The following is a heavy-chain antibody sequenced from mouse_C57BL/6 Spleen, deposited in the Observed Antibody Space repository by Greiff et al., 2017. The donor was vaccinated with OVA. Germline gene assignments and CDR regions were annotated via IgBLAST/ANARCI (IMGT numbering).Heavy chain of an antibody. CDR1: GFSLTSYG. CDR2: LWRGGST. CDR3: AKNGDYAMDY. Sequence: VKLVESGPGLVQPSQSLSITCTVSGFSLTSYGVHWVRQSPGKGLEWLGVLWRGGSTDYNAAFMSRLSITKDNSKSQVFFKMNSLQADDTAIYYCAKNGDYAMDYWVQGTSVTVSS. J-gene: IGHJ4*01. V-gene: IGHV2-5*01.